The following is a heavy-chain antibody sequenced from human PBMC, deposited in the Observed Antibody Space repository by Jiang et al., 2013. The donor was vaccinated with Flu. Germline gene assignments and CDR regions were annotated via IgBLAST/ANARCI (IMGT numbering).Heavy chain of an antibody. J-gene: IGHJ4*02. CDR3: ARGAPYCSGGSCYVDY. CDR2: INHSGST. D-gene: IGHD2-15*01. CDR1: GGSFSGYY. V-gene: IGHV4-34*01. Sequence: LLKPSETLSLTCAVYGGSFSGYYWSWIRQPPGKGLEWIGEINHSGSTNYNPSLKSRVTISVDTSKNQFSLKLSSVTAADTAVYYCARGAPYCSGGSCYVDYWGQGTLVTVSS.